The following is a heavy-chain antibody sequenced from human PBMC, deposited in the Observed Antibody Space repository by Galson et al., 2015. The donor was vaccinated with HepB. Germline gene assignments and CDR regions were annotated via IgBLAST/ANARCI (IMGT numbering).Heavy chain of an antibody. CDR1: GFTFSSYW. CDR2: IKQDGSGT. D-gene: IGHD6-13*01. Sequence: SLRLSCAASGFTFSSYWMNWVRQAPGKGLEWVANIKQDGSGTYYVDSVKGRFTISRDNAKNSLYLQMNSLRAEDTAVYYCARAVDGSSSPGYWGQGTLVTVSS. V-gene: IGHV3-7*03. CDR3: ARAVDGSSSPGY. J-gene: IGHJ4*02.